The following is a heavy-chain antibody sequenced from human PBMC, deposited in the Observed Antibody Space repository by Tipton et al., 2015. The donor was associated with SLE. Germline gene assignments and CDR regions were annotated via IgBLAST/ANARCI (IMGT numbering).Heavy chain of an antibody. CDR1: GGSFSGYY. CDR3: ARGLRGWSYYYYYMDV. V-gene: IGHV4-59*01. Sequence: TLSLTCAVYGGSFSGYYCSWIRQSPGKGLEWIGYIYYSGSTNYNPSLKSRVTISVDTSKNQFSLKLSSVTAADTAVYYCARGLRGWSYYYYYMDVWGKGTTVTVSS. D-gene: IGHD3-10*01. CDR2: IYYSGST. J-gene: IGHJ6*03.